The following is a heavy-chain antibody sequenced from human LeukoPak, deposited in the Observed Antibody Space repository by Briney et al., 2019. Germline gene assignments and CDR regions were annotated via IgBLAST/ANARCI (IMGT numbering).Heavy chain of an antibody. V-gene: IGHV1-69*13. Sequence: SVKVSCKASGYIFTDYYMHWVRQAPGQGLEWMGGIIPIFGTANYAQKFQGRVTITADESTSTAYMELSSLRSEDTAVYYCARGPRYSSSWYWFGPWGQGTLVTVSS. CDR2: IIPIFGTA. CDR1: GYIFTDYY. D-gene: IGHD6-13*01. CDR3: ARGPRYSSSWYWFGP. J-gene: IGHJ5*02.